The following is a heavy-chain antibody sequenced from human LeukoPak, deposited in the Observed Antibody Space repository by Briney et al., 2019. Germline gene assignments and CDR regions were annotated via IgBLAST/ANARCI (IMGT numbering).Heavy chain of an antibody. CDR2: INHSGST. Sequence: PSETLSLTCADYGGSFSGYYWSWIRQPPGKGLEWIGEINHSGSTNYNPSLKSRVTISVDTSKNQFSLKLSSVTAADTAVYYCAREVKQQLVSFLCAFDIWGQGTMVTVSS. CDR3: AREVKQQLVSFLCAFDI. V-gene: IGHV4-34*01. D-gene: IGHD6-13*01. CDR1: GGSFSGYY. J-gene: IGHJ3*02.